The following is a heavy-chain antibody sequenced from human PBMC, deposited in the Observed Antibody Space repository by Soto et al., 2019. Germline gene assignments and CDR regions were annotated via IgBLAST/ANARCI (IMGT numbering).Heavy chain of an antibody. CDR2: ISSSSTTI. D-gene: IGHD1-26*01. J-gene: IGHJ4*02. CDR1: GFTFSSYS. CDR3: ARDWLSSGSYFHY. V-gene: IGHV3-48*02. Sequence: EVQLVESGGGLVQPGGSLRLSCAASGFTFSSYSMNWVCQAPGKGLEWVSYISSSSTTIYYADSVKGRFTISRDNAKKSLYLQMNSLRDEDTAVYYCARDWLSSGSYFHYWGQGTLVTVSS.